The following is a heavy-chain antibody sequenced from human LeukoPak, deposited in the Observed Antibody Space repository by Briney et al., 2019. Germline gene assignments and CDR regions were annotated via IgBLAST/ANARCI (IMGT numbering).Heavy chain of an antibody. CDR2: VSPEGSTT. D-gene: IGHD3-22*01. V-gene: IGHV3-74*01. Sequence: GGSLRLSCAASGFTFSTYWMHWVRQAPGKGLVWVARVSPEGSTTNYADSVKGRFTISRDNDRNTLYLQMNSLRVGDTAVYNCVIDLVRLLFDYWGQGTLATVSS. CDR3: VIDLVRLLFDY. CDR1: GFTFSTYW. J-gene: IGHJ4*02.